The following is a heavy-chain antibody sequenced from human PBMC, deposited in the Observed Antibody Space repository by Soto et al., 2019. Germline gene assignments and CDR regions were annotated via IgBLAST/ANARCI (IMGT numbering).Heavy chain of an antibody. Sequence: PSETLSLPCTVSGGSISSSSYYRGWIRHPPGKGLEWIGSTYYSGSTYYNPSLKSRVTISVDTSKNQFSLKLSSVTAADTAVYYCARLRITLVREGDWFDPWGQGTLVTVS. CDR3: ARLRITLVREGDWFDP. D-gene: IGHD3-10*01. CDR2: TYYSGST. V-gene: IGHV4-39*01. CDR1: GGSISSSSYY. J-gene: IGHJ5*02.